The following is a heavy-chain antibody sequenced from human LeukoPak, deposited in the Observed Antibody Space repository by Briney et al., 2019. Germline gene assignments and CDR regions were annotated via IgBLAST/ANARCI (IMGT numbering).Heavy chain of an antibody. V-gene: IGHV3-11*01. CDR3: ARENIAAAGVFDY. CDR1: GFTFSDYY. D-gene: IGHD6-13*01. J-gene: IGHJ4*02. CDR2: ISSSGSTI. Sequence: PGGSLRLSCAASGFTFSDYYMSWIRQAPGKGLEWVSYISSSGSTIYYADSVRGRFTISRDNAKNSLYLQMNSLRAEDTAVYYCARENIAAAGVFDYWGQGTLVTVSS.